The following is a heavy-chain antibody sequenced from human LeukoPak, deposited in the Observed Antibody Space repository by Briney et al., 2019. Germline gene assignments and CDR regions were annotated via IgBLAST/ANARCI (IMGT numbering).Heavy chain of an antibody. CDR2: IYHTGTP. CDR3: ARGRNDIVIVPAAIRVCYFDY. Sequence: SQTLSLTCAVSRGSITSGGYSWSWIRQPPGEGLELIGYIYHTGTPYYNPSHKSRVTISVDTSKNQFSLKLSSVTAADTAVYYWARGRNDIVIVPAAIRVCYFDYWGQGTLVTVSS. V-gene: IGHV4-30-2*01. D-gene: IGHD2-2*02. J-gene: IGHJ4*02. CDR1: RGSITSGGYS.